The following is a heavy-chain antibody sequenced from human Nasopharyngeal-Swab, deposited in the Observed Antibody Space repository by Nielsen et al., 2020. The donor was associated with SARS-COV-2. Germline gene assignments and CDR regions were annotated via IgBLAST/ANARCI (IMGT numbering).Heavy chain of an antibody. D-gene: IGHD4-17*01. J-gene: IGHJ3*02. V-gene: IGHV4-31*03. CDR2: IYYSGST. CDR1: GGSISSGGYY. CDR3: ARDLLATVTFDI. Sequence: SETLSLTCTVSGGSISSGGYYWSWIRQHPGKGLEWIGYIYYSGSTYYNPSLKSRVTISVDTSKNQFSLKLSSVTAADTAVHYCARDLLATVTFDIWGQGTMVTVSS.